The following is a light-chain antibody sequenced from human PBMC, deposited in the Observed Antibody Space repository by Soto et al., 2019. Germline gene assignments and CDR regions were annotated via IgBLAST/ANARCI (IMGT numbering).Light chain of an antibody. J-gene: IGLJ1*01. CDR3: CSYAGSSPSYV. CDR1: SSDVGSYNL. V-gene: IGLV2-23*01. CDR2: EGS. Sequence: QSVLTQPASVSGSPGQSITISCTGNSSDVGSYNLVSWYQQHPGKAPKLMIYEGSKRPSGVSNRFSSSKSGNTASLTISGLQAEDDADYYCCSYAGSSPSYVFGTGTKVTVL.